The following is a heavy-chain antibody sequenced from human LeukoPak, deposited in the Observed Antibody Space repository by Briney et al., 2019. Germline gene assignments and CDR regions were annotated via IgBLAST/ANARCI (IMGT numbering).Heavy chain of an antibody. J-gene: IGHJ6*02. Sequence: PGRSLRLSCAASGFTFSSYGMHWVRQAPGKGLEWVAVISYDGSNKYYADSVKGRFTISRDNSKNTLYLQMNSLRAEDTAVYYCAEGGVGSSPYYYYGMDVWGQGTTVTVSS. CDR2: ISYDGSNK. V-gene: IGHV3-30*18. CDR1: GFTFSSYG. CDR3: AEGGVGSSPYYYYGMDV. D-gene: IGHD6-6*01.